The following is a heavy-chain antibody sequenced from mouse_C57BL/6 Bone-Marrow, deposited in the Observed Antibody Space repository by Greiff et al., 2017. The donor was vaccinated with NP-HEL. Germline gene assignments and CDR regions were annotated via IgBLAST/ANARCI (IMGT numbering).Heavy chain of an antibody. D-gene: IGHD1-1*02. V-gene: IGHV3-6*01. Sequence: EVKLQEPGPGLVKPSPSLSLTCSVTGYSITSGYYWKWIRQSPGNKLEWRGYISYDGCNNYNPSLKNRITITRDKSKNQFFLKLNSVTTEDTATYYCARVGNWYFDVWGTGTTVTVSS. CDR2: ISYDGCN. CDR3: ARVGNWYFDV. J-gene: IGHJ1*03. CDR1: GYSITSGYY.